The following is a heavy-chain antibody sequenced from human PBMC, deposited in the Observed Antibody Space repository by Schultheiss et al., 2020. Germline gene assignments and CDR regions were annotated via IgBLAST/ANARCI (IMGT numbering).Heavy chain of an antibody. D-gene: IGHD3-9*01. CDR3: AKPVGLRYFDWPLEY. V-gene: IGHV3-9*01. Sequence: SLRLSCAASGFTFDDYAMHWVRQAPGKGLEWVSGISWNSGSIGYADSVKGRFTISRDNAKNSLYLQMNSLRAEDTALYYCAKPVGLRYFDWPLEYWGQGTLVTVSS. CDR2: ISWNSGSI. J-gene: IGHJ4*02. CDR1: GFTFDDYA.